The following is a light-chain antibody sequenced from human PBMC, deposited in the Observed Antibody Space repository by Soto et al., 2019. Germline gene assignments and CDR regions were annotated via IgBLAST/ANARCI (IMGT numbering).Light chain of an antibody. CDR1: QSVSRW. V-gene: IGKV1-5*03. J-gene: IGKJ1*01. CDR2: KAS. Sequence: DIQMTQSPSTLSASVGDRVTITCRASQSVSRWLAWYQQKPGKAPKLLIYKASTLESGDPSRFSGSGSGSEFIFAISSLQPDDSATYYCQQYNDNWTFGQGTKVDIK. CDR3: QQYNDNWT.